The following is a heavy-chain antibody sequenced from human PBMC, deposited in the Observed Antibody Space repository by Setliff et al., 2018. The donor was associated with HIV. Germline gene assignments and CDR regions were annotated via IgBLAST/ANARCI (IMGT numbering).Heavy chain of an antibody. J-gene: IGHJ4*02. D-gene: IGHD3-16*02. CDR1: GGSISSSIYY. V-gene: IGHV4-39*02. CDR2: TYSSGST. Sequence: SETLSLTCTVAGGSISSSIYYWGWIRQPPGKGLGWIGSTYSSGSTYYNQSLKSRATISVDTSKKHLSLKLTSMTAADTDVYFCTLTHVGAQTHVGIPMIDNFWGQGTLVTVSS. CDR3: TLTHVGAQTHVGIPMIDNF.